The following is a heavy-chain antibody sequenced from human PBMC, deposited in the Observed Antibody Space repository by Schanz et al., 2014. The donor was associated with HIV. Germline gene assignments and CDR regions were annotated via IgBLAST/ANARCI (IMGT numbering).Heavy chain of an antibody. CDR1: GFTFSSYS. V-gene: IGHV3-23*01. J-gene: IGHJ4*02. Sequence: EVQLLESGGGLVQPGGSLRLSCAASGFTFSSYSMNWVRQAPGKGLEWVSVISGSGGTTYFADSVKGRFTISRDNSKSTLYLQTNSLRPEDTAVYYCARGDAARGDYWGQGTLVTVSS. CDR3: ARGDAARGDY. D-gene: IGHD6-6*01. CDR2: ISGSGGTT.